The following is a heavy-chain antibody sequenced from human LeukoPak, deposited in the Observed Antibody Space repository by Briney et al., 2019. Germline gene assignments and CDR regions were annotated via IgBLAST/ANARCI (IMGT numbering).Heavy chain of an antibody. J-gene: IGHJ6*04. D-gene: IGHD2-2*01. CDR1: GASIRSYY. Sequence: SETLSLTCTVSGASIRSYYWSWIRQPPGKGLEWIGYIYYSGSTYYNPSLKSRVTISVDTSKNQFSLKLSSVTAADTAVYYCARRHCSSTSCYMDVWGKGTTVTVSS. CDR3: ARRHCSSTSCYMDV. CDR2: IYYSGST. V-gene: IGHV4-59*08.